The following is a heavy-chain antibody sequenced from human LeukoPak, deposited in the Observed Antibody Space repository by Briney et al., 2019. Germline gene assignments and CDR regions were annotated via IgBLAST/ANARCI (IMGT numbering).Heavy chain of an antibody. Sequence: ASVKVSCKTSGYTFTRYYMHWVRQAPGQGLEWMGWIDPTSGGTKSPQKFQGRVTMTRDTSINTAYMELSRLRSDDTAVYYCARDESAAAGTFDYWGQGTLVTASS. CDR3: ARDESAAAGTFDY. CDR1: GYTFTRYY. V-gene: IGHV1-2*02. D-gene: IGHD6-13*01. CDR2: IDPTSGGT. J-gene: IGHJ4*02.